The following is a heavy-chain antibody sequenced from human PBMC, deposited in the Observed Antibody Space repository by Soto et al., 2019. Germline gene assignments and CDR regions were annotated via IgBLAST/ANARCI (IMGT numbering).Heavy chain of an antibody. CDR1: GAFISGYY. CDR2: IYASGNT. J-gene: IGHJ5*02. D-gene: IGHD6-13*01. Sequence: PSETLSLTCTVSGAFISGYYWSWIRQPAGKGLEWIGRIYASGNTKYSPSLRSRATMSVDTSNKQFSLKLNSVTAADTAVYYCARESTVAGTDNWFDPWGQGTLVTVSS. CDR3: ARESTVAGTDNWFDP. V-gene: IGHV4-4*07.